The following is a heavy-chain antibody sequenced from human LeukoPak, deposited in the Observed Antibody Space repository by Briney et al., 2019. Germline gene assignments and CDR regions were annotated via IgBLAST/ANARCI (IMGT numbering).Heavy chain of an antibody. CDR2: IIPIFGTA. CDR1: GGTFSSYA. V-gene: IGHV1-69*05. CDR3: ARGGAAAGSQPFDY. Sequence: GASVKVSCKASGGTFSSYAIGWVRQAPGQGLEWMGGIIPIFGTANYAQKFQGRVTITTDESTSTAYMELSSLRSEDTAVYYCARGGAAAGSQPFDYWGQGTLVTVSS. D-gene: IGHD6-13*01. J-gene: IGHJ4*02.